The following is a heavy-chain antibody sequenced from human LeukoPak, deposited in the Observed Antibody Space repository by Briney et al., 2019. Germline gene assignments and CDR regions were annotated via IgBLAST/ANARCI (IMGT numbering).Heavy chain of an antibody. CDR1: QFNFNKFG. Sequence: GGSLRLSCATSQFNFNKFGMTWVRQAPGKGLEWVANTKQDGTEKYYVDSVKGRFTISRDNAQNSLYLQMNSLRAEDTAVYYCARTANYDILTGLAHWGQGTLVTVSS. CDR2: TKQDGTEK. D-gene: IGHD3-9*01. CDR3: ARTANYDILTGLAH. J-gene: IGHJ4*02. V-gene: IGHV3-7*01.